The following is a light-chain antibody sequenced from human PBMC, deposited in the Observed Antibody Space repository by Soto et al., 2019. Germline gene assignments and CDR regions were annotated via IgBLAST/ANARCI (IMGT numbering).Light chain of an antibody. J-gene: IGLJ1*01. CDR3: SSYTVTSTRL. Sequence: QSALTQPASVSGSPGQSITISCTGTSSDIGAFHLVSWYQQHPGKAPKVIIYDVNIRPSGVSNRFSGSKSGNTASLTISGLQAEDEADYYCSSYTVTSTRLFGTGTKVTVL. V-gene: IGLV2-14*01. CDR1: SSDIGAFHL. CDR2: DVN.